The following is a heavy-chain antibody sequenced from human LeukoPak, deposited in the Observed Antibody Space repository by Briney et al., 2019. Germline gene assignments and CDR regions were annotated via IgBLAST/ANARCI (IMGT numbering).Heavy chain of an antibody. V-gene: IGHV3-21*01. J-gene: IGHJ3*02. CDR3: ARVSRQNTIFGVVIIRLDAFDI. CDR2: ISSSSSYI. D-gene: IGHD3-3*01. Sequence: GGSLRPSCAASGFTFSSYSMNWVRQAPGKGLEWASSISSSSSYIYYADSVKGRFTISRDNAKNSLYLQMNSLRAEDTAVYYCARVSRQNTIFGVVIIRLDAFDIWGQGTMVTVSS. CDR1: GFTFSSYS.